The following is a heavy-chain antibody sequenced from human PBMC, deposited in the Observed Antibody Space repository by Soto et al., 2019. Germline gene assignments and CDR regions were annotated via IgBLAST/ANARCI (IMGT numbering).Heavy chain of an antibody. D-gene: IGHD2-2*02. V-gene: IGHV1-8*02. CDR2: MNPNSGNT. CDR1: GYNFVAYY. CDR3: ARGSRRGYCSSTSCYRMDV. J-gene: IGHJ6*02. Sequence: GASVKVSCKASGYNFVAYYMHWVRQATGQGLGWMGWMNPNSGNTGYAQKFQGRVTMTRNTSISTAYMELSSLRSEDTAVYYCARGSRRGYCSSTSCYRMDVWGQGTTVTVSS.